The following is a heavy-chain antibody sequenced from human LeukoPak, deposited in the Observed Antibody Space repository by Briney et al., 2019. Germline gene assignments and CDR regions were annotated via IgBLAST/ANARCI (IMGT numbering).Heavy chain of an antibody. Sequence: GGSLRLSCAASGFTFSNYWMNWVRQAPGKGLEWVANIKQDGSEKYYVDSVKGRFTISRDNAKNSLYLQMNSLRAEDTAVYYCARDLAVAGTLGYYYYMDVWGKGTTVTVSS. CDR2: IKQDGSEK. J-gene: IGHJ6*03. CDR1: GFTFSNYW. V-gene: IGHV3-7*01. CDR3: ARDLAVAGTLGYYYYMDV. D-gene: IGHD6-19*01.